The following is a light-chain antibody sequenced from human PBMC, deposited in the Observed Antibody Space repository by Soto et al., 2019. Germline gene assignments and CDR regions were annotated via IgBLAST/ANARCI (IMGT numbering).Light chain of an antibody. V-gene: IGLV2-11*01. CDR1: TSDVGGYYY. CDR3: SSYAGSYTYV. J-gene: IGLJ1*01. CDR2: DVS. Sequence: QSALTQPRSVSGSPGQSVTISCTGTTSDVGGYYYVSWYQQHPGKAPKLVIYDVSKRPTGVPDRFSGSKSGNTASLTISGLQAEDEADYYCSSYAGSYTYVFGTGTQLTVL.